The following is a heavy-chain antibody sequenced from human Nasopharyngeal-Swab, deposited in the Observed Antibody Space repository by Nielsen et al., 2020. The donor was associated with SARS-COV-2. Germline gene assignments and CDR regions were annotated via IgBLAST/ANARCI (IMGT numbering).Heavy chain of an antibody. CDR1: GFTFSSYW. Sequence: GGSLRLYCAASGFTFSSYWMSWVRQAPGKGLEWVANIKQDGSEKYYVDSVKGRFTISRDNAKNSLYLQMNSLRAEDTAVYYCAREEEWELLVSAFDIWGQGTMVTVSS. CDR3: AREEEWELLVSAFDI. V-gene: IGHV3-7*01. D-gene: IGHD1-26*01. CDR2: IKQDGSEK. J-gene: IGHJ3*02.